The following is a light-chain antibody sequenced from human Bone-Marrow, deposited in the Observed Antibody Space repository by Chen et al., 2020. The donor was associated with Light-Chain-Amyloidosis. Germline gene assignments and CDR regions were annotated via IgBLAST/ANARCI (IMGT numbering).Light chain of an antibody. CDR3: QHYYNIPYT. CDR1: QSILYSSNNRNY. V-gene: IGKV4-1*01. CDR2: WAS. J-gene: IGKJ2*01. Sequence: DIVMTQSPDSLTESLGERATINCKSSQSILYSSNNRNYLAWYQQKPGQPPRLLIYWASTRESGVPDRFSGSGSGTDFTLTISSLQAEDVAVYYCQHYYNIPYTFGQGTKLEIK.